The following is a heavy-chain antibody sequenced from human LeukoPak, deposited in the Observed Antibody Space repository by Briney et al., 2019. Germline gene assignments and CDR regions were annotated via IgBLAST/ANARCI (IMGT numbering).Heavy chain of an antibody. Sequence: GGSLRLSCAASGFTFSSYAMHCVRQAPGKGLEWVAVISYDGCNKYYADSLKARFPFSRDNSKNTLYVKMNSLRAEDTAVYYCAKASYYDSSGYYRPDDAFDIWGQGTMVTVSS. CDR1: GFTFSSYA. CDR3: AKASYYDSSGYYRPDDAFDI. J-gene: IGHJ3*02. D-gene: IGHD3-22*01. CDR2: ISYDGCNK. V-gene: IGHV3-30*18.